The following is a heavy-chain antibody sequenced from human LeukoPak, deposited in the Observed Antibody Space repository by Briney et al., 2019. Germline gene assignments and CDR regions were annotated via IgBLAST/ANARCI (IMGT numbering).Heavy chain of an antibody. CDR1: GYSFTNYD. J-gene: IGHJ5*02. CDR2: VNPNNGDA. D-gene: IGHD7-27*01. V-gene: IGHV1-8*02. Sequence: ASVKVSCKASGYSFTNYDINWVRQAAGQGLEWMGWVNPNNGDAGFSQKFQGRVTLTSNTSLTTAYMELTSLTSEDTAVYYCARGLGTYWGKDFLNWFDPWGQGTLSPSPQ. CDR3: ARGLGTYWGKDFLNWFDP.